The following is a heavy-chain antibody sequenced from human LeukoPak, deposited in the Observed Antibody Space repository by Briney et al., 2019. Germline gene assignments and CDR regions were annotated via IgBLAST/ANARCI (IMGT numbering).Heavy chain of an antibody. D-gene: IGHD3-10*01. CDR2: IYYSGST. J-gene: IGHJ4*02. CDR3: ARHYGP. V-gene: IGHV4-39*01. Sequence: GSLRLSCAASGFTFSNVWMSWVRQPPGKGLEWIGSIYYSGSTYYNPSLKSRVTISVDTSKNQFSLKLNSVTATDTAVYYCARHYGPWGQGTLVTVSS. CDR1: GFTFSNVW.